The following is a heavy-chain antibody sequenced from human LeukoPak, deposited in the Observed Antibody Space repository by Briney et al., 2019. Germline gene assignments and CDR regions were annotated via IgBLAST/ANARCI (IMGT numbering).Heavy chain of an antibody. D-gene: IGHD3-22*01. CDR2: IYYSGST. Sequence: TLSLTCTVSGGSISSGDYYWSWIRQPPVKGLEWIGYIYYSGSTYYNPSLKSRVTISVDTSKNQFSLKLSSVTAADTAVYYCARALVVVRTNWFDPWGQGTLVTVSS. V-gene: IGHV4-30-4*01. CDR3: ARALVVVRTNWFDP. J-gene: IGHJ5*02. CDR1: GGSISSGDYY.